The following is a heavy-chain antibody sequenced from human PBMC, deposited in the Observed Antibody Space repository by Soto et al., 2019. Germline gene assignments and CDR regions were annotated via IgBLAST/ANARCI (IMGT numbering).Heavy chain of an antibody. D-gene: IGHD1-1*01. CDR3: ARHGPLTNNWNQLNC. V-gene: IGHV4-39*01. CDR2: IYYNGNT. Sequence: QLQLQEWGPGLVEPSETLSLTCTVSGGSISSSPYYWAWIRQPPGKGLQWIGNIYYNGNTFYNPSLKRRVAISIDTSKNQFSLRLSAVTASDTAVYYCARHGPLTNNWNQLNCWGQGTLVTVSS. CDR1: GGSISSSPYY. J-gene: IGHJ4*02.